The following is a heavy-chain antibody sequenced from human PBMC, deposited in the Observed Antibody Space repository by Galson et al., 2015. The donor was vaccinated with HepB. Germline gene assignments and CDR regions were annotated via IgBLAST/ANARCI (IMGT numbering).Heavy chain of an antibody. CDR3: AKDGPDSSGWYVDY. CDR2: ISSSGGST. V-gene: IGHV3-23*01. Sequence: SLRLSCAASGFTFSSYAMSWVRQAPGKGLEWVSAISSSGGSTYYADSVKGRFTISRDNSKNTLYLQMNSLRAEDTAVYYCAKDGPDSSGWYVDYWGQGTLVTVSS. J-gene: IGHJ4*02. D-gene: IGHD6-19*01. CDR1: GFTFSSYA.